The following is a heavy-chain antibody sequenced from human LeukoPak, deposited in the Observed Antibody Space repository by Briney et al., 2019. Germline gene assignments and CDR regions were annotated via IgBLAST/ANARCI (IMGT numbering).Heavy chain of an antibody. CDR3: TRYDCGGEYFHL. D-gene: IGHD4-23*01. V-gene: IGHV3-49*04. CDR1: GFTFGDYA. CDR2: IRSKVYGGTT. J-gene: IGHJ2*01. Sequence: PGGSLRLSCTASGFTFGDYAMSWVRQAPGKGLEWVGFIRSKVYGGTTKYAASVKGRFTISKDDSKTIAYLQMNSLKTEDTAVYYCTRYDCGGEYFHLWGRGTLVTVSS.